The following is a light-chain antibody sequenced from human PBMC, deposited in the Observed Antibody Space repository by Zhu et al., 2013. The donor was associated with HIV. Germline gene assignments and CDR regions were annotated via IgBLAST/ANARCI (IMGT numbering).Light chain of an antibody. Sequence: ILLTQFPGTLSLSPGDRATLSCRASQSVSSSYLAWYQQKPGQAPRLLIYGASSRATGIPDRFSGSGSGTDFTLTISRLEPEDFAVYYCQQYGSSPYTFGQGTKLEIK. CDR3: QQYGSSPYT. J-gene: IGKJ2*01. CDR1: QSVSSSY. CDR2: GAS. V-gene: IGKV3-20*01.